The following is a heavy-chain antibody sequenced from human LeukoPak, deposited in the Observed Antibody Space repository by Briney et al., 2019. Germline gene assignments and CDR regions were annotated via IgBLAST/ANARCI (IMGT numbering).Heavy chain of an antibody. Sequence: SETLSLTCTVSGGSISSGNYYWSWIRQYPGKGLEWIGYIYYSGSTYYNPSLKSRVTISVDTSKNQFSLKLSSVTAADTAVYYCARDLYCSGGSCNYYYYGMDVWGQGTTVTVSS. CDR1: GGSISSGNYY. J-gene: IGHJ6*02. CDR3: ARDLYCSGGSCNYYYYGMDV. V-gene: IGHV4-31*03. D-gene: IGHD2-15*01. CDR2: IYYSGST.